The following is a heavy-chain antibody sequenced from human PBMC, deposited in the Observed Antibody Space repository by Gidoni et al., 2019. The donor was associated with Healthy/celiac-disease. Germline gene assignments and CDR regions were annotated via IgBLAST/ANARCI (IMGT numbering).Heavy chain of an antibody. V-gene: IGHV1-2*02. CDR1: GYTFTGSS. D-gene: IGHD3-9*01. J-gene: IGHJ5*02. CDR2: INPNSGGT. Sequence: QVQLVQSGAEVKKPGASVKVSCNASGYTFTGSSMHWVRQAPGPGLEWMGWINPNSGGTNYAQKFQGRVTMTRDTSISTAYMELSRLRSDDTAVYYGARDGKTIVLRYYDPQKNWFDPWGQGTLVTVSS. CDR3: ARDGKTIVLRYYDPQKNWFDP.